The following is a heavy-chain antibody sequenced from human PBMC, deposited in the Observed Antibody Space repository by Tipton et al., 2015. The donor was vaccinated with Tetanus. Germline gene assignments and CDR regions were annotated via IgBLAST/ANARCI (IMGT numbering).Heavy chain of an antibody. J-gene: IGHJ2*01. CDR1: GGTFSSYA. Sequence: QLVQSGAEVKKPGSSVKVSCKASGGTFSSYAISWVRQAPGQGLEWVSSISSSSSYIYYADSVKGRFTISRDNAKNSLYLQMNSLRAEDTAVYYCAREKLEWYFDLWGRGTLVTVSS. CDR2: ISSSSSYI. V-gene: IGHV3-21*01. CDR3: AREKLEWYFDL.